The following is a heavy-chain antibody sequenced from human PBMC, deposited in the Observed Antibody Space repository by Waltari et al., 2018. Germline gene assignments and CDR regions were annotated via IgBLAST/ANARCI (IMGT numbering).Heavy chain of an antibody. CDR3: TKRGSLYYYGMDV. CDR1: GFTFYKYA. Sequence: EVQLLESGGGLVQPGGSLRVCCEASGFTFYKYAMRWVRQAPGRGLEWVSASSGGGTSTFYADSVKGRFTISRDSSKNTLYLHMNSLRAEDTAIYYCTKRGSLYYYGMDVWGQGTTVTVSS. D-gene: IGHD3-10*01. V-gene: IGHV3-23*01. CDR2: SSGGGTST. J-gene: IGHJ6*02.